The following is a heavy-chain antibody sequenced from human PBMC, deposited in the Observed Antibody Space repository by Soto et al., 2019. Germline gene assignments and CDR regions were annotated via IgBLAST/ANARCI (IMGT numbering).Heavy chain of an antibody. CDR3: ARGSSSNWPFDY. CDR1: GYTFSTYA. D-gene: IGHD6-13*01. V-gene: IGHV1-3*01. J-gene: IGHJ4*01. CDR2: INAGNGNT. Sequence: ASVKVSCKASGYTFSTYAMHWVRQAPGQTLEWMGWINAGNGNTKYSQKFQGRVTITRDTSATTAYMELSSLRSEDTATYYCARGSSSNWPFDYWGQGTPDIVSS.